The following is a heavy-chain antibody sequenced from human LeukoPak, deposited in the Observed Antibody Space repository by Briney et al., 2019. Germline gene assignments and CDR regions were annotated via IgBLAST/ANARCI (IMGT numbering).Heavy chain of an antibody. CDR1: GFTFGDYA. V-gene: IGHV3-49*04. CDR3: TRGIAAAGPDAFDI. Sequence: GGSLRLSCTASGFTFGDYAMSWVRQAPGKGLEWVGFIRSKAYGGTTEYAASVKGRFTISRDDSKSIAYLQMNSLKTEDTAVYYCTRGIAAAGPDAFDIWGQGTMVTVSS. J-gene: IGHJ3*02. D-gene: IGHD6-13*01. CDR2: IRSKAYGGTT.